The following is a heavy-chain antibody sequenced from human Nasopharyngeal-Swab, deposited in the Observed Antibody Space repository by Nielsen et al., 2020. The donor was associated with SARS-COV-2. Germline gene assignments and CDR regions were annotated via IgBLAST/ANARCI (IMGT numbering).Heavy chain of an antibody. Sequence: SVKVSCKASGGTFSSYAISWVRQAPGQGLEWMGRIIPILGIANYAQKFQGRVTITADKSTSTAYTELSSLRSEDTAVYYCAREKELGTWDYWGQGTLVTVSS. CDR1: GGTFSSYA. CDR3: AREKELGTWDY. D-gene: IGHD1-26*01. J-gene: IGHJ4*02. V-gene: IGHV1-69*04. CDR2: IIPILGIA.